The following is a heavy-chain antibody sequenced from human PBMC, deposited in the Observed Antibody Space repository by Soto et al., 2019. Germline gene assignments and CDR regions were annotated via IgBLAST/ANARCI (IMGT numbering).Heavy chain of an antibody. D-gene: IGHD5-12*01. CDR3: ERDSGYDAATLEY. J-gene: IGHJ4*02. CDR1: GFSFSTYS. Sequence: EVHLVESGGGLVKSGGSLRLSCAASGFSFSTYSMYWVRQAPGKGLEWVSSISGSSRSIYYADSLKGRFTISRDNAKNSLYLQMDSLRVEDTAVYFCERDSGYDAATLEYWGQGTLVTVSS. CDR2: ISGSSRSI. V-gene: IGHV3-21*01.